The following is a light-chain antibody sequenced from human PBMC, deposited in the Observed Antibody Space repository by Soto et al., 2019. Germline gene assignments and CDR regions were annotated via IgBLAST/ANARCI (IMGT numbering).Light chain of an antibody. V-gene: IGKV3-20*01. J-gene: IGKJ2*01. CDR1: RSVSSSY. CDR2: GAS. CDR3: HQYDMSPPYT. Sequence: EIVLTQSPGTLSLSPGERPTLSSRAGRSVSSSYLAWYQQKAGQAPRLLIYGASKKATGIPDRFSGSGSGTDFTLTISRLEPEDFAVYYCHQYDMSPPYTFGQGTKVDIK.